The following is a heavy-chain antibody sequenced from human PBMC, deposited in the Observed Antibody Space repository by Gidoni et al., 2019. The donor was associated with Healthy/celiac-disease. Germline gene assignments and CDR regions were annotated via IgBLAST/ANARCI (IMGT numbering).Heavy chain of an antibody. J-gene: IGHJ4*02. CDR3: ARDGYRGIGGADY. CDR2: IYSGGST. V-gene: IGHV3-66*01. D-gene: IGHD5-12*01. CDR1: GFTVSSNY. Sequence: EVQLVESGGGLVQPGGSLRLSCAASGFTVSSNYMSWVRQAPGKGLEWVSVIYSGGSTYYADSVKGRFTISRDNSKNTLYLQMNSLRAEDTAVYYCARDGYRGIGGADYWGQGTLVTVSS.